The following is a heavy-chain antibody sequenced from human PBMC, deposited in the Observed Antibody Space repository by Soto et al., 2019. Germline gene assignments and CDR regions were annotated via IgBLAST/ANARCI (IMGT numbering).Heavy chain of an antibody. V-gene: IGHV5-51*01. CDR3: VRRVQQRDDFVDP. CDR2: IYPADADT. Sequence: DVQLVQSGAELKKPGESLKISCQASGYSFANYWIAWQRQMPGKGLEWVGIIYPADADTKYSPSFQGQVTISPDKSISTAYLHWNTLKASDTAIYYCVRRVQQRDDFVDPGGQGTLVTVSS. CDR1: GYSFANYW. D-gene: IGHD6-13*01. J-gene: IGHJ5*02.